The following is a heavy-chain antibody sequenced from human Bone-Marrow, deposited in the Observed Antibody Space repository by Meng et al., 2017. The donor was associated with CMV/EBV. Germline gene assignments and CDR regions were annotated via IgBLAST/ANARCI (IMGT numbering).Heavy chain of an antibody. CDR2: IYYSGST. D-gene: IGHD4/OR15-4a*01. Sequence: SETLSLTCTVSGGSVSSGSYYWSWIRQPPGKGLEWIGYIYYSGSTNYNPSLKSRVTISVDTSKNQFSLKLSSVTAADTAVYYCARLTISGFDPWGQGTLVTVSS. J-gene: IGHJ5*02. CDR1: GGSVSSGSYY. V-gene: IGHV4-61*01. CDR3: ARLTISGFDP.